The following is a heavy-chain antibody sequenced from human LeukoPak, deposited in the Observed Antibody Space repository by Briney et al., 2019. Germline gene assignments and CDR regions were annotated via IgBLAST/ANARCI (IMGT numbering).Heavy chain of an antibody. D-gene: IGHD3-10*01. Sequence: SETLSLTCAVYGGSFSGYYWSWIRQPPGKGLEWIGEINHSGSTNYNPSLKSRVPISVDTSKNQFSLKLSSVTAADTAVYYCARSGSGSPPPLWGQGTLVTVSS. J-gene: IGHJ4*02. CDR3: ARSGSGSPPPL. CDR2: INHSGST. V-gene: IGHV4-34*01. CDR1: GGSFSGYY.